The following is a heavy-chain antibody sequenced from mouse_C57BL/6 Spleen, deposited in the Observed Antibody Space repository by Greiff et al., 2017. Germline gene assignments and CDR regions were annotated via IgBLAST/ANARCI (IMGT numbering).Heavy chain of an antibody. CDR2: INPSNGGT. CDR3: TRQEAQALAY. J-gene: IGHJ3*01. CDR1: GYTFTSYW. D-gene: IGHD3-2*02. V-gene: IGHV1-53*01. Sequence: QVQLQQPGTELVKPGASVKLSCKASGYTFTSYWMHWVKQRPGQGLEWIGNINPSNGGTNYNEKFKSKATLTVDKSASTAYMQLSSLSSESSAVYNCTRQEAQALAYWGQGTLVTVSA.